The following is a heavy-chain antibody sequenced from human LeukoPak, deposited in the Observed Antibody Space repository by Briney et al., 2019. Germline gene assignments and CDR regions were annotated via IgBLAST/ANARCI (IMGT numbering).Heavy chain of an antibody. J-gene: IGHJ4*02. CDR1: GFTFSSHG. V-gene: IGHV3-23*01. CDR2: ISPSGGIT. D-gene: IGHD6-19*01. CDR3: AKKSAESSGYFDY. Sequence: GGSLRLSCAASGFTFSSHGMNWVRQAPGKGLEWVSGISPSGGITYYTDSVKGRFTISRDNSKNTVSLQMNSLRGEDTAVYYCAKKSAESSGYFDYWGQGTLVTVSS.